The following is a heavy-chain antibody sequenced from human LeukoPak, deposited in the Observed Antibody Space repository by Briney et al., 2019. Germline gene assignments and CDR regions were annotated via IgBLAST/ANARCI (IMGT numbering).Heavy chain of an antibody. CDR1: GGSISSYY. J-gene: IGHJ4*02. D-gene: IGHD5-24*01. CDR2: IYYSGST. CDR3: ARSDGYSHFDY. V-gene: IGHV4-59*08. Sequence: KPSETLSLTCTVSGGSISSYYWSWIRQPPGKGLEWIGYIYYSGSTNYNPSLKSRVTISVDTSKNQFSLKLSSVTAADTAVYYCARSDGYSHFDYWGQGTLVTVSS.